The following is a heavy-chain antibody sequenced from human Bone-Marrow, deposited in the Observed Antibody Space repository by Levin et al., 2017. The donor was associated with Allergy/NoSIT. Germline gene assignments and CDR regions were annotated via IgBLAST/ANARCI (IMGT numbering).Heavy chain of an antibody. V-gene: IGHV1-8*01. D-gene: IGHD6-6*01. CDR3: STGQGHLVGPP. J-gene: IGHJ5*02. CDR1: GDTFSSYD. CDR2: MNPKSGNT. Sequence: GESLKISCKASGDTFSSYDINWVRQASGQGLEWMGWMNPKSGNTVYAQKFQGRVTMTRNTSISTAYLDLSSLRSDDTAVYYCSTGQGHLVGPPWGQGTLVTVSS.